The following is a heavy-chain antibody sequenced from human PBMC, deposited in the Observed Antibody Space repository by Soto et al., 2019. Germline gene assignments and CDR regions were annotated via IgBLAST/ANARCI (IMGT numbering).Heavy chain of an antibody. V-gene: IGHV1-69*13. D-gene: IGHD2-2*01. J-gene: IGHJ6*02. CDR2: IIPIFGTA. Sequence: ASVKVSCKASGGTFSSYAISWVRQAPGQGLEWMGGIIPIFGTANYAQKFQGRVTITADESTSTAYMELSSLRSEDTAVYYCAREAYCSSTSCWDYSNYDGPIYYYYGMDVWGQGTTVTVSS. CDR1: GGTFSSYA. CDR3: AREAYCSSTSCWDYSNYDGPIYYYYGMDV.